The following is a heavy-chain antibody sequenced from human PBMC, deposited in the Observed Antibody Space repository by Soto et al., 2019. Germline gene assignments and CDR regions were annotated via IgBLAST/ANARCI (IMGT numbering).Heavy chain of an antibody. Sequence: ASVKVSCKASGYTFTSYDINWVRQATGQGLEWMGWMNPNSGNTGYAQKFQGGVTMTRNTSISTAYMELSSLRSEDTAVYYCARPRWLQSMAAFDIWGQGTMVTVSS. V-gene: IGHV1-8*01. CDR1: GYTFTSYD. CDR2: MNPNSGNT. CDR3: ARPRWLQSMAAFDI. J-gene: IGHJ3*02. D-gene: IGHD5-12*01.